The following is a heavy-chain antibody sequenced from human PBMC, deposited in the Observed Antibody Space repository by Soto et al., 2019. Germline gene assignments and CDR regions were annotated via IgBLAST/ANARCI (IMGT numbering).Heavy chain of an antibody. J-gene: IGHJ5*02. D-gene: IGHD6-13*01. Sequence: PSETLSLTCAVYGGSFSGYYWSWIRQPPGKGLEWIGEINHSGGTNYNPSLKSRVTISVDTSKNQFSLKLSSVTPADTAVYYCAKIPVAAAGTVNWFDPWGQGTLVTVSS. V-gene: IGHV4-34*01. CDR1: GGSFSGYY. CDR2: INHSGGT. CDR3: AKIPVAAAGTVNWFDP.